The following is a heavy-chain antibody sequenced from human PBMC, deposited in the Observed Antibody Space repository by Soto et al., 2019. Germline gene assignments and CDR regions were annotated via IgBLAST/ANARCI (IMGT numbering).Heavy chain of an antibody. CDR3: ARHRSVGGSYYYYYGMDV. CDR1: GGSISSSSYY. Sequence: QLQLQESGPGLVKPSETLSLTCTVSGGSISSSSYYWGWIRQPPGKGLEWIGSIYYSGSTYYNPSLKSRVTITVDTSKKQFSLKLSSVTAADTAVYYCARHRSVGGSYYYYYGMDVWGQGTTVTVSS. V-gene: IGHV4-39*01. J-gene: IGHJ6*02. D-gene: IGHD1-26*01. CDR2: IYYSGST.